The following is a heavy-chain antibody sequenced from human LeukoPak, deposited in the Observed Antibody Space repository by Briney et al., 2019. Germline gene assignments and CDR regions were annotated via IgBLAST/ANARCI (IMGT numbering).Heavy chain of an antibody. J-gene: IGHJ4*02. D-gene: IGHD3-10*01. Sequence: GGSLTLSCAASGFTFSSCAMSWVRQAPGKGPEWVSGISGSGGSTYYADSVKGRFTISRGNSKNTLYLQMNSLRAEDTAVYYCAKSLSGSSPYYFDYWGQGILVTVSS. V-gene: IGHV3-23*01. CDR3: AKSLSGSSPYYFDY. CDR1: GFTFSSCA. CDR2: ISGSGGST.